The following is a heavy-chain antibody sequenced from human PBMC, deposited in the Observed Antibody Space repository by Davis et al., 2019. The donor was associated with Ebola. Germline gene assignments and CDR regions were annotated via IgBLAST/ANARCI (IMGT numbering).Heavy chain of an antibody. CDR2: IYPGDSDT. J-gene: IGHJ6*02. CDR1: GYSFTSYW. Sequence: GGSLRLSCKGSGYSFTSYWIGWVRQLPGKGLEWMGIIYPGDSDTRYSPSFQGQVTISVDKSISTAYLQWSSLKASDTAMYYCARQQRLATGGMDVWGQGTTVTVSS. V-gene: IGHV5-51*01. CDR3: ARQQRLATGGMDV. D-gene: IGHD6-25*01.